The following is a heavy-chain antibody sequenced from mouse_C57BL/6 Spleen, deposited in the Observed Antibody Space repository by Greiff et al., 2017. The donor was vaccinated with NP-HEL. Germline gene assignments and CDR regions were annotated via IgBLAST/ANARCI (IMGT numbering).Heavy chain of an antibody. CDR2: IWWDDDK. Sequence: QVTLKVSCPGILQPSQTLSLTCSFSGFSLSTFGMGVGWIRQPSGKGLEWLAHIWWDDDKYYNPALKSRLTISKDTSKNQVFLKIANVDTADTATYYCARAENDYPYYAMDYWGQGTSVTVSS. CDR1: GFSLSTFGMG. J-gene: IGHJ4*01. CDR3: ARAENDYPYYAMDY. D-gene: IGHD2-4*01. V-gene: IGHV8-8*01.